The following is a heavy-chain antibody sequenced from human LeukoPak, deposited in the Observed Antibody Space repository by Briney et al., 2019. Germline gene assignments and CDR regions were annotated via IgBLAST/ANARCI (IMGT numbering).Heavy chain of an antibody. Sequence: GGSLRLSCAASGFTFNRFAMNWVRQAPGKGLEWVSGISGSGGSTYYADSVKGRFTISRDNSKNTLYLQMNSLRAEDTAVYYCAKSGPPPYSGSGGSCYHYWGQGTLVTVSS. CDR2: ISGSGGST. V-gene: IGHV3-23*01. J-gene: IGHJ4*02. D-gene: IGHD2-15*01. CDR3: AKSGPPPYSGSGGSCYHY. CDR1: GFTFNRFA.